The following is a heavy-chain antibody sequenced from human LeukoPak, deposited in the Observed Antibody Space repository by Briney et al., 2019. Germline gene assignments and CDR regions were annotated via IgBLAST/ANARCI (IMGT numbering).Heavy chain of an antibody. CDR3: ALGDYGKPFDY. V-gene: IGHV3-21*01. CDR1: GFTFSSYW. D-gene: IGHD4-17*01. J-gene: IGHJ4*02. Sequence: KSGGSLRLSCAASGFTFSSYWMKWVRQAPGKGLEWVSSISSSNRYIYYADSVKGRFTISRDNAKNSLYLQMNSLRAEDTAVCYCALGDYGKPFDYWGQGTLVTVSS. CDR2: ISSSNRYI.